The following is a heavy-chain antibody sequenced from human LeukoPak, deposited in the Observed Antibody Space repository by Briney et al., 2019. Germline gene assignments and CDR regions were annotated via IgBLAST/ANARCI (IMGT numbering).Heavy chain of an antibody. CDR3: ARGTATFDY. V-gene: IGHV4-61*02. J-gene: IGHJ4*02. D-gene: IGHD1-7*01. CDR1: GGSISSGSYY. CDR2: IYTSGST. Sequence: SETLSLTCTVSGGSISSGSYYWSWIRQPAGKGLEWIGRIYTSGSTNYNPSLKSRVTISVDTSKNQFSLKLSSVTAADTAVYYCARGTATFDYWGQGTLVTVSS.